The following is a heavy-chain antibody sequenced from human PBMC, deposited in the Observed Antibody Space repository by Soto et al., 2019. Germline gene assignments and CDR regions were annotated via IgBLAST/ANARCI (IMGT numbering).Heavy chain of an antibody. Sequence: PGGSLRLSCAASGFTFSHYELNWVRQARGKGLEWVSYISGSGRTKSYVDSVRGRFTISRDNAKNSLYLQMNSLRVEDTAVYFCARDPLRESNYGESDYVLDVSCPATTLTGSS. CDR3: ARDPLRESNYGESDYVLDV. CDR1: GFTFSHYE. V-gene: IGHV3-48*03. D-gene: IGHD4-17*01. J-gene: IGHJ6*02. CDR2: ISGSGRTK.